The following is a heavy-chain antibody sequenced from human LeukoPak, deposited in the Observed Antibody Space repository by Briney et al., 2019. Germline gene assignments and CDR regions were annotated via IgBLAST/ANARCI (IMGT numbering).Heavy chain of an antibody. Sequence: SETLSLTCTASGGSISSYYWSWIRQPPGKGLEWIGYIYYSGSTNYNPSPKSRVTISVDTSKNQFSLKLSSMTAADTAVYYCAATYCGGDCYYHYYYYYMDVWGKGTTVTVSS. CDR3: AATYCGGDCYYHYYYYYMDV. V-gene: IGHV4-59*01. J-gene: IGHJ6*03. CDR2: IYYSGST. CDR1: GGSISSYY. D-gene: IGHD2-21*01.